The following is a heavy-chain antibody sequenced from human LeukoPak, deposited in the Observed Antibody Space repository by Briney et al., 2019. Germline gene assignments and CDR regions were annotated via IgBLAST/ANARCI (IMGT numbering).Heavy chain of an antibody. CDR1: GFTFSSYS. J-gene: IGHJ3*01. V-gene: IGHV3-21*01. Sequence: GGSLRLSCAASGFTFSSYSMNWVRQTPGKGLEWVSSISSSSSYIYYADSVKGRFTISRDNAKNSLYLQMNSLRAEDTAVYYCARDSPDYYDYLLHAFDVWGQGTMVTVSS. D-gene: IGHD3-22*01. CDR2: ISSSSSYI. CDR3: ARDSPDYYDYLLHAFDV.